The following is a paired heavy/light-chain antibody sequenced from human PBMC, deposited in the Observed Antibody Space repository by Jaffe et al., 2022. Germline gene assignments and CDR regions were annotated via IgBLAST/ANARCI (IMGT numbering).Light chain of an antibody. CDR1: SLRSYY. J-gene: IGLJ2*01. CDR2: GKN. Sequence: SSELTQDPAVSVALGQTVRITCQGDSLRSYYASWYQQKPGQAPVLVIYGKNNRPSGIPDRFSGSSSGNTASLTITGAQAEDEADYYCNSRDSSGNLVVFGGGTKLTVL. V-gene: IGLV3-19*01. CDR3: NSRDSSGNLVV.
Heavy chain of an antibody. CDR1: GFTFGDYA. V-gene: IGHV3-49*04. Sequence: EVQLVESGGGLVQPGRSLRLSCTASGFTFGDYAMSWVRQAPGKGLEWVGFIRSKAYGGTTEYAASVKGRFTISRDDSKSIAYLQMNSLKTEDTAVYYCTRERTYYDYVWGSYRYHFDYWGQGTLVTVSS. D-gene: IGHD3-16*02. J-gene: IGHJ4*02. CDR2: IRSKAYGGTT. CDR3: TRERTYYDYVWGSYRYHFDY.